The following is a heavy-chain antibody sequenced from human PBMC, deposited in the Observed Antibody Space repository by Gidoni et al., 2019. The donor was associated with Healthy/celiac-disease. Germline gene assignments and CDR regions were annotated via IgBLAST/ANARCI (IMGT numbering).Heavy chain of an antibody. Sequence: EVQLLESGGGLVQPGGSRRLSCAAAGFNLRSYAMSWVRQAPGKGLEWVSAISGSGGSTYYADSVTGRFTISRDNSKNTLYLQMNSLRAEDTAVYYCAKDRQQLPRGYFDYWGQGTLVTVSS. CDR2: ISGSGGST. V-gene: IGHV3-23*01. J-gene: IGHJ4*02. CDR3: AKDRQQLPRGYFDY. CDR1: GFNLRSYA. D-gene: IGHD6-13*01.